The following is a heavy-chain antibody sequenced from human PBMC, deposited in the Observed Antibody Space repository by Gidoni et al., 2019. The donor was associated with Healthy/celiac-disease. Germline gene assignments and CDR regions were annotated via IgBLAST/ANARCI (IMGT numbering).Heavy chain of an antibody. D-gene: IGHD3-9*01. V-gene: IGHV3-15*01. CDR1: GFTFSNAW. CDR2: SKSKTDGGTT. Sequence: EVQLVESGGGLVKPGGSLRLSCAASGFTFSNAWMSWVRQAPGKGLEWVGRSKSKTDGGTTDYAAPVKGRFTISRDDSKNTLYLQMNSLKTEDTAVYYCTTDVYNGVLRYFDWLTDAFDIWGQGTMVTVSS. J-gene: IGHJ3*02. CDR3: TTDVYNGVLRYFDWLTDAFDI.